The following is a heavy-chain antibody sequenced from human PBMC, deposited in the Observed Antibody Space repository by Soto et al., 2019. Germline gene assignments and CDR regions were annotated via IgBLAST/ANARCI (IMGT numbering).Heavy chain of an antibody. CDR1: GGTFSSYA. D-gene: IGHD6-13*01. J-gene: IGHJ6*02. Sequence: QVQLVQSGAEVKKPGSWVNVSCKASGGTFSSYAISWVRQAPGQGLEWMGGIIPIFGTANYAQKFQGRVTITADESTSTAYMERSSRRSEDTAVYYCARDRALEQQLVEISSDGMDVWGQGTTVTVSS. CDR2: IIPIFGTA. CDR3: ARDRALEQQLVEISSDGMDV. V-gene: IGHV1-69*01.